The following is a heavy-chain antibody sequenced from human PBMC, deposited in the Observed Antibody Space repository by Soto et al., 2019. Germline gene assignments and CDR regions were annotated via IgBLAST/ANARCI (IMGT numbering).Heavy chain of an antibody. CDR3: AREFSNSPEAFDS. CDR2: MFHTGSA. V-gene: IGHV4-61*01. J-gene: IGHJ4*02. D-gene: IGHD6-6*01. Sequence: SETLSLTCTVSGGSVNSDNYYWSWIRQPPGRGLEWIGYMFHTGSANYNPTLKSRVTISVDTSRNQFSLRLSSVTAADTAVYYCAREFSNSPEAFDSWGQGSLVTVS. CDR1: GGSVNSDNYY.